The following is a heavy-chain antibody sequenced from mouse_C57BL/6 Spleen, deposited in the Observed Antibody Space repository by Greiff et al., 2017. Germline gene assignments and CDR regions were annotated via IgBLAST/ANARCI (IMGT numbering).Heavy chain of an antibody. Sequence: VQLQQSGPELVKPGASVKISCKASGYSFTGYFMNWLSQAHGKSFEWIGRINPYNGDTFSNQKFKGKATLTVDKSSSTAHMELLSLTSEDFAVYYCAREGGSNVWYFDVWGTGTTVTVSS. CDR2: INPYNGDT. CDR3: AREGGSNVWYFDV. J-gene: IGHJ1*03. D-gene: IGHD2-5*01. CDR1: GYSFTGYF. V-gene: IGHV1-37*01.